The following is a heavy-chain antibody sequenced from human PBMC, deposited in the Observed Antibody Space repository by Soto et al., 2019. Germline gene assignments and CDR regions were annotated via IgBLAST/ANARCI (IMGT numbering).Heavy chain of an antibody. CDR1: GLTFGSRA. CDR2: ITDTGGDA. D-gene: IGHD3-10*01. Sequence: GGSVRLSCVASGLTFGSRAMSWVRQAPGEGLQWVSTITDTGGDAKYADSVRGRFVISRDNSKKTLYLQMTSLTAEDSAMYFCARGSPDACTGSRSFYGCGRRTRVTVS. CDR3: ARGSPDACTGSRSFYG. J-gene: IGHJ4*02. V-gene: IGHV3-23*01.